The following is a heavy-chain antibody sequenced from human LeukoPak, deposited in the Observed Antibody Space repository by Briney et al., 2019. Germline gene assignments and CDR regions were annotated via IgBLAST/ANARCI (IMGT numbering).Heavy chain of an antibody. J-gene: IGHJ6*02. CDR2: ITDSGNTI. CDR1: GFTFSDYY. CDR3: ARSIGLTGGGVDV. Sequence: GGSLRLSCAASGFTFSDYYMSWIRQAPGKGLEWVSYITDSGNTIHYADSVKGRFTISRDNAKDSLYLQMNSLRAEDTAVYYCARSIGLTGGGVDVWGRGTTVTVSS. D-gene: IGHD3-9*01. V-gene: IGHV3-11*01.